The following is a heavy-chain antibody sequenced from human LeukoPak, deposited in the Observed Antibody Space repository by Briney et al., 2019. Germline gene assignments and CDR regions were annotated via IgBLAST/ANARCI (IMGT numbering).Heavy chain of an antibody. D-gene: IGHD2-2*01. V-gene: IGHV1-8*01. CDR2: MNPNSGNT. CDR3: ARVEVYCSSTSCYLGYNWFDP. CDR1: GYTFTSYD. J-gene: IGHJ5*02. Sequence: ASVKVSCKASGYTFTSYDINWVRQATGQGLEWMGWMNPNSGNTGYAQKFQGRVTMTRNTSISTAYMELSSLRSEDTAVYYRARVEVYCSSTSCYLGYNWFDPWGQGTLVTVSS.